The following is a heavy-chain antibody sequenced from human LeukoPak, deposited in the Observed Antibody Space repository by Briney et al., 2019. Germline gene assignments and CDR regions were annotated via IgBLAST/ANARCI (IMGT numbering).Heavy chain of an antibody. V-gene: IGHV1-46*01. CDR1: GYTFTSYY. J-gene: IGHJ5*02. D-gene: IGHD3-10*01. CDR3: ARDRTYGSGILAWFDP. CDR2: VNPSGGGT. Sequence: ASVKVSCKASGYTFTSYYMHWVRQAPGQGLEWMGIVNPSGGGTSYAQKFQGRVTMTRDMSTSTVYMELSSLRSEDTAVYYCARDRTYGSGILAWFDPWGQGTLVTVSS.